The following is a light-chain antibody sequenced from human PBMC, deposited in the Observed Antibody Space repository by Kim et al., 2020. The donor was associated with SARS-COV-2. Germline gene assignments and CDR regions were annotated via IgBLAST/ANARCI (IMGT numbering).Light chain of an antibody. J-gene: IGKJ2*01. CDR2: GAS. CDR1: QSVGRS. V-gene: IGKV3-15*01. Sequence: EVVMTQSPATLSVSPGERVTLSCKASQSVGRSLAWYQQKPGQAPRLLIYGASTRATGVPAWFSGSGSGTDFTLTISSLQSEDFAVYYCQQYDTWPPYTFGQGTKLEI. CDR3: QQYDTWPPYT.